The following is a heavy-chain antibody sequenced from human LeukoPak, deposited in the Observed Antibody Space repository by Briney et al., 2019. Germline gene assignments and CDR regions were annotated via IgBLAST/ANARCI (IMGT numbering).Heavy chain of an antibody. CDR2: MNPHSGNT. V-gene: IGHV1-8*01. CDR1: GYTFSSYD. J-gene: IGHJ5*02. Sequence: ASVKVSCKASGYTFSSYDINWVRQATGQGLEWMGWMNPHSGNTGYAQKFQGRVTMTRNTSITTAYMELSSLRSEDAAVYYCGRGFGVYSDRGGYGYWFDPWGLGTQVTVSS. D-gene: IGHD3-22*01. CDR3: GRGFGVYSDRGGYGYWFDP.